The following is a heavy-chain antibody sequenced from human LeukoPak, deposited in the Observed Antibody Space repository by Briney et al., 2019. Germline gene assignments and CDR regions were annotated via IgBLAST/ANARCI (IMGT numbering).Heavy chain of an antibody. CDR2: IYYGGRT. D-gene: IGHD4-17*01. V-gene: IGHV4-59*08. Sequence: PESPSLSSTLSVDSPTVTYWSWLRQRPGKGLEWIAYIYYGGRTNYNPSLKSRVTISVDTSKNQVSLKLTSVTAADTAVYYCARTTVDGSTDQWRQGTLVTVSS. J-gene: IGHJ4*02. CDR3: ARTTVDGSTDQ. CDR1: VDSPTVTY.